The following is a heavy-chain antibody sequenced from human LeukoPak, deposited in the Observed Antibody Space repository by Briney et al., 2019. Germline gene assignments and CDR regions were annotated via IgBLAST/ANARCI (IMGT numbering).Heavy chain of an antibody. CDR3: ARDLGGFGELAD. D-gene: IGHD3-10*01. CDR1: GYSISSGYY. Sequence: SETLSLTCTVSGYSISSGYYWGWIRQPPGKGLEWIGSIYHSGSTYYNPSLKSRVTISVDTSKNQFSLKLSSVAAADTAVYYCARDLGGFGELADWGQGTLVTVSS. V-gene: IGHV4-38-2*02. J-gene: IGHJ4*02. CDR2: IYHSGST.